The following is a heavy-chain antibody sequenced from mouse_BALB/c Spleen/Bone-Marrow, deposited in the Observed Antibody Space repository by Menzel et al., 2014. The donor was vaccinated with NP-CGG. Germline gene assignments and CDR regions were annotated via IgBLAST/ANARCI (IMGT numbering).Heavy chain of an antibody. Sequence: EVMLVESGGGLVKPGGSLKLSCAASGFTFSSYAMSWVRQTPEKRLEWDATISSGGSYTYYPDSVKGRFTISRDNAKNTLYLQMSSLRSEDTAMYYCARQREVRPYYYAMDYWGQGTSVTVSS. J-gene: IGHJ4*01. CDR2: ISSGGSYT. CDR1: GFTFSSYA. CDR3: ARQREVRPYYYAMDY. V-gene: IGHV5-9-1*01. D-gene: IGHD2-14*01.